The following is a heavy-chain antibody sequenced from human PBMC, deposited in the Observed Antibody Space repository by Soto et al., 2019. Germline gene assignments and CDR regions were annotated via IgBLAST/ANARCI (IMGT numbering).Heavy chain of an antibody. J-gene: IGHJ6*02. Sequence: GECLKISCTASGYSFTSYVIGWVRQMPGKGLEWMGIIYPGDSDTRYSPSFQGQVTISADKSISTAYLQWSSLKASDTAMYYCARTSAAGKYYYGMDVWGQGTTVTVSS. CDR1: GYSFTSYV. CDR2: IYPGDSDT. V-gene: IGHV5-51*01. CDR3: ARTSAAGKYYYGMDV. D-gene: IGHD6-13*01.